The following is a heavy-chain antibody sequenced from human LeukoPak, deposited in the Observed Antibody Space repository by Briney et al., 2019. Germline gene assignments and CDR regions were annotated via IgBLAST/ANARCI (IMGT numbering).Heavy chain of an antibody. D-gene: IGHD5-24*01. CDR2: ISYDGSNK. CDR3: ARPSPPGDGYNPPDY. Sequence: GRSLRLSCAASGFTFSSYGMHWVRQAPGKGLEWVAVISYDGSNKYYADSVKGRFTISRDNSKNTLYLQMNNLRTEDTAVYFCARPSPPGDGYNPPDYWGQGTLVTVSS. J-gene: IGHJ4*02. CDR1: GFTFSSYG. V-gene: IGHV3-30*03.